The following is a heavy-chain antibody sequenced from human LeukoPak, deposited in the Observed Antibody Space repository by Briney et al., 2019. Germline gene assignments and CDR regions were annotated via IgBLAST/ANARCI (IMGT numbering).Heavy chain of an antibody. CDR1: GYTFTGYY. CDR2: INPNSGGT. CDR3: ARGDYDISTGYQHWYFDL. V-gene: IGHV1-2*02. D-gene: IGHD3-9*01. J-gene: IGHJ2*01. Sequence: ASVKVSCKASGYTFTGYYMHWVRQAPGQGLEWMGWINPNSGGTNYAQKFQGRVTMTRDTSISTAYMELSRLRSDDTAVYYCARGDYDISTGYQHWYFDLWGRGTLVTVSS.